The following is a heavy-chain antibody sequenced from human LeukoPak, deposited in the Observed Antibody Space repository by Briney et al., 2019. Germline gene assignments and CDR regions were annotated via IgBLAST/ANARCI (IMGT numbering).Heavy chain of an antibody. J-gene: IGHJ4*01. CDR3: ARDALGGRTKFDS. V-gene: IGHV3-74*01. D-gene: IGHD3-16*01. CDR2: INGDGSRI. CDR1: GFTFSSHW. Sequence: GGSLRLSCVASGFTFSSHWMHWVRQVPGKGLLWVSRINGDGSRIHYGDSVKGRFTISRDNAKNTLYLQTTSLRGDDTAIYFCARDALGGRTKFDSWGHGSLVTVSS.